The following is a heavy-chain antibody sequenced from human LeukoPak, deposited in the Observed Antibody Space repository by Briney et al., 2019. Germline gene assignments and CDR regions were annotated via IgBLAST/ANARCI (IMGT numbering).Heavy chain of an antibody. Sequence: ASVKVSCKASGYTFTSYGISRVRQAPGQGLEWMGWISAYNGNTNYAQKLQGRVTMTTDTSTSTAYMELRSLRSDDTAVYYCARAGSGGGSRYYYATYWGQGTLVTVSS. CDR1: GYTFTSYG. V-gene: IGHV1-18*01. D-gene: IGHD3-10*01. J-gene: IGHJ4*02. CDR2: ISAYNGNT. CDR3: ARAGSGGGSRYYYATY.